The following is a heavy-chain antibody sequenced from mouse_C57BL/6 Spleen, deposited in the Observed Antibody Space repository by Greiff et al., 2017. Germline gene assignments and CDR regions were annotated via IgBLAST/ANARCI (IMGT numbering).Heavy chain of an antibody. V-gene: IGHV5-9*01. CDR1: GFTFSSYT. D-gene: IGHD2-3*01. J-gene: IGHJ2*01. Sequence: EVQGVESGGGLVKPGGSLKLSCAASGFTFSSYTMSWVRQTPEKRLEWVATISGGGGNTYYPDSVKGRFTISRDNAKNTLYLQMSSLRSEDTALYYCARRGDGYYPFDYWGQGTTLTVSS. CDR3: ARRGDGYYPFDY. CDR2: ISGGGGNT.